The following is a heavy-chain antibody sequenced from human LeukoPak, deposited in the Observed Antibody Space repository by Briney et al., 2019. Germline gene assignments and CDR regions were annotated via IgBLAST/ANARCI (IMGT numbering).Heavy chain of an antibody. V-gene: IGHV4-59*01. CDR1: GGSISSYY. Sequence: SETLSLTCTVSGGSISSYYWSWIRQPPGKGLEWIGYIYYSGSTNYNPSLKSRVTISVDTSKNQFSLKLSSVTAADTAVYYCARDSNQAFDYWGQGTLVTVSS. J-gene: IGHJ4*02. D-gene: IGHD4-11*01. CDR2: IYYSGST. CDR3: ARDSNQAFDY.